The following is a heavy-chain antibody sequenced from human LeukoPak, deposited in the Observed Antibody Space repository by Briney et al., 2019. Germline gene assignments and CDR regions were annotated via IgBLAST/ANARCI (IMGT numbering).Heavy chain of an antibody. Sequence: SETLSLTCTVSGGSINSYYWNWIRQPPGKGLEWIGEINQSGSTNYNPSLKSRVTISFDTSKNQFSLKLSSVTAADTAVYYCARGRAFFDWGQGTLVTVSS. J-gene: IGHJ4*02. CDR3: ARGRAFFD. V-gene: IGHV4-34*01. D-gene: IGHD3-3*02. CDR2: INQSGST. CDR1: GGSINSYY.